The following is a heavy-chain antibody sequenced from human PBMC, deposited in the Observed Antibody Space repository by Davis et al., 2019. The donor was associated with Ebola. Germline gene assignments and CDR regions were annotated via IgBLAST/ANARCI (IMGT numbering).Heavy chain of an antibody. CDR1: GGSISSYY. J-gene: IGHJ4*02. CDR3: ARARYSYPFDY. CDR2: IYYSGST. D-gene: IGHD5-18*01. Sequence: SETLSLTCTVSGGSISSYYWSWIRQPPGKGLEWIGYIYYSGSTYYNPSLKSRVTISVDTSKNQFSLKLTSVTAADTAVYYCARARYSYPFDYWGQGTLVTVSS. V-gene: IGHV4-59*04.